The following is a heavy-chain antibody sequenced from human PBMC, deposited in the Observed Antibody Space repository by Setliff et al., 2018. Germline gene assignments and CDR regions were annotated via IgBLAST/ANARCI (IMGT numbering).Heavy chain of an antibody. CDR1: GFTFSTYR. D-gene: IGHD2-15*01. Sequence: GGSLRLSCAASGFTFSTYRMHWVRQAPGKGLEWVAVIWDDGGNKYHADSVKGRFTISRDNSKNTLYLQMNSLRPEDTAVFYCARTCSGSGCYAGLESWGQGTPVTGSS. J-gene: IGHJ4*02. V-gene: IGHV3-33*08. CDR2: IWDDGGNK. CDR3: ARTCSGSGCYAGLES.